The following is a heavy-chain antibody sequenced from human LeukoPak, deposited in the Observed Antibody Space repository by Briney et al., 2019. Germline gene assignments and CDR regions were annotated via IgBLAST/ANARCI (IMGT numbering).Heavy chain of an antibody. CDR2: IKQDGSEK. CDR3: ARDRGTYYDILTGLDY. V-gene: IGHV3-7*01. CDR1: GFTFSSYW. J-gene: IGHJ4*02. D-gene: IGHD3-9*01. Sequence: GRSLRLSCAASGFTFSSYWMSWVRQAPGKGLEWVANIKQDGSEKYYVDSVKGRFTISRDNAKNSLYLQMNNLRAEDTAVYYCARDRGTYYDILTGLDYWGQGTLVTVSS.